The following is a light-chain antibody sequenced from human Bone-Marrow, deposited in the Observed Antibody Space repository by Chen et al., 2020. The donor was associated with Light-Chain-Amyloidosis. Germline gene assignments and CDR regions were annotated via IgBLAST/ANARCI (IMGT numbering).Light chain of an antibody. J-gene: IGLJ1*01. CDR3: SSYTITNTLV. CDR1: SSDVGGDNH. CDR2: EVP. V-gene: IGLV2-14*01. Sequence: QSALTQPASVSGSPGQSITISCTGTSSDVGGDNHVSWYQQHPDKAPKLMIYEVPNRPSWVPDRFSGSKSDNPASLTISGLQTEDEADYFCSSYTITNTLVFGSGTRVTVL.